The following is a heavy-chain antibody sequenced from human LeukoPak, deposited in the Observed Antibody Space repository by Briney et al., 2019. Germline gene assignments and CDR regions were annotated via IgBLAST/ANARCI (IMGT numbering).Heavy chain of an antibody. Sequence: ASVKVSCKASGYTFTGYYMHWVRQAPGRGLEWMGRINPNSGGTNYAQKFQGRVTMTRDTSISTAYMELSRLRSDDTAVYYCARVVYYYDSSGYYYIDYWGQGTLVTVSS. CDR1: GYTFTGYY. CDR3: ARVVYYYDSSGYYYIDY. J-gene: IGHJ4*02. V-gene: IGHV1-2*06. D-gene: IGHD3-22*01. CDR2: INPNSGGT.